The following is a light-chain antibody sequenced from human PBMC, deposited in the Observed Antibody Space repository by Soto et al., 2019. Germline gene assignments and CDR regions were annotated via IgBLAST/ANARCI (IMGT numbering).Light chain of an antibody. V-gene: IGKV3-15*01. CDR2: GAS. J-gene: IGKJ5*01. CDR1: QSVSIN. CDR3: QQYNNWPLA. Sequence: EIVMTQSRGTLSVSPGERATLSCRASQSVSINLAWYQQKPGQAPRLLIYGASTRATGIPARFSGSGSGTEFTLTISSLQSEDFAVYYCQQYNNWPLAFGQGTRLEIK.